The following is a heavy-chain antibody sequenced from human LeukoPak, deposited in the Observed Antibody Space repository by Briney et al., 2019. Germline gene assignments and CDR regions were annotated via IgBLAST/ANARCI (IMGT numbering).Heavy chain of an antibody. CDR2: IKQDGSEQ. V-gene: IGHV3-7*01. J-gene: IGHJ4*02. Sequence: GGSLRLSCAASGFTFSSYWMSWVRQAPGKGLEWVASIKQDGSEQYYLDSVKGRFTISRDNAKNSLYLQMNSLRVEDTAVYYCARIPYIAVAGYDYWGQGTLVTVSS. CDR1: GFTFSSYW. D-gene: IGHD6-19*01. CDR3: ARIPYIAVAGYDY.